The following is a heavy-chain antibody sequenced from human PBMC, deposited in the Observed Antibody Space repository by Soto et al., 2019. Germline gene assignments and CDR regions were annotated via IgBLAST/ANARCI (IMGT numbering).Heavy chain of an antibody. J-gene: IGHJ4*02. Sequence: TLSLTCTVSGGSISSYYWSWIRQPPGKGLEWIGYIYYSGSTNYNPSLKSRVTISVDTSKNQFSLKLSSVTAADTAVYYCARQGEYSGYVGDWGQGTLVTAPQ. V-gene: IGHV4-59*08. CDR1: GGSISSYY. CDR3: ARQGEYSGYVGD. CDR2: IYYSGST. D-gene: IGHD5-12*01.